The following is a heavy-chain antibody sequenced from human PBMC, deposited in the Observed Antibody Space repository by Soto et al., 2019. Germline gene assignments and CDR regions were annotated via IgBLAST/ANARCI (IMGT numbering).Heavy chain of an antibody. CDR1: GFTFSSYA. Sequence: GGSLRLSCAASGFTFSSYAMHWVRQAPGKGLEWVAVISYDGSNKYYADSVKGRFAISRDNSKNTLYLQMNSLRAEDTAVYYCASSTQGGYCSSTSCPNYYGMDVWSQGTTVTVSS. J-gene: IGHJ6*02. CDR3: ASSTQGGYCSSTSCPNYYGMDV. D-gene: IGHD2-2*01. CDR2: ISYDGSNK. V-gene: IGHV3-30*09.